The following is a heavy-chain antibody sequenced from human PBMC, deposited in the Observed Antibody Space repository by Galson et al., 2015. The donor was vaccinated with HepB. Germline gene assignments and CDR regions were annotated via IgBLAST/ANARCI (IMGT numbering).Heavy chain of an antibody. CDR1: GFTFSCYS. V-gene: IGHV3-30-3*01. CDR3: ARDPYNWNYSYYFDY. Sequence: LRLSCAASGFTFSCYSMHWVRQAPGKGLEWVAVISYHGSNKYYADSVKGRFTISRDNPKNTLYLQMNSLRAEDTAVYYCARDPYNWNYSYYFDYWGQGTLVTVSS. D-gene: IGHD1-7*01. CDR2: ISYHGSNK. J-gene: IGHJ4*02.